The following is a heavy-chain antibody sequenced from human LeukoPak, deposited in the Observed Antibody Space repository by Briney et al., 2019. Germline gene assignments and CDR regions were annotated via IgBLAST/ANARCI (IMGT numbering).Heavy chain of an antibody. V-gene: IGHV3-74*01. D-gene: IGHD6-13*01. CDR3: TRVFVGDEYSSSGY. CDR1: GFTFSRYY. CDR2: PNSDGSST. J-gene: IGHJ4*02. Sequence: PGGSLRLSCAASGFTFSRYYMHWVRQAPGKGLVWVSRPNSDGSSTTYADSVKGRFTISRDNAKNTLYLQMNSLKVEDTAVYYGTRVFVGDEYSSSGYWGQGTLVTVSS.